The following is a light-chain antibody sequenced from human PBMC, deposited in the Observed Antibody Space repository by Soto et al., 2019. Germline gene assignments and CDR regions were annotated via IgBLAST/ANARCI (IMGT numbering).Light chain of an antibody. Sequence: ILLTQSPSSLSASVVEKVTITCRASQGIDSSFAWYQQKPGKAPKLLIYAASSLQSGVPSRFSGSGSGTDFTLTISSLQPEDFATYYCQQLHDYPITFGQGTRLEIK. J-gene: IGKJ5*01. CDR1: QGIDSS. CDR2: AAS. CDR3: QQLHDYPIT. V-gene: IGKV1-9*01.